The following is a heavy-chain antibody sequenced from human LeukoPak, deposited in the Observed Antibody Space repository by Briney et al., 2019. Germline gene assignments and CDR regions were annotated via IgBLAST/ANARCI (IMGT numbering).Heavy chain of an antibody. CDR1: GYTFTSHD. Sequence: GASVKVSCKASGYTFTSHDINWVRQATGQGLEWMGWMNPNSGNTGHAQKFQGRVTMTRNTSISTAYMELSSLRSEDTAVYYCARGSGYSSSWGSDPWGQGTLVTVSP. V-gene: IGHV1-8*01. D-gene: IGHD6-13*01. CDR2: MNPNSGNT. J-gene: IGHJ5*02. CDR3: ARGSGYSSSWGSDP.